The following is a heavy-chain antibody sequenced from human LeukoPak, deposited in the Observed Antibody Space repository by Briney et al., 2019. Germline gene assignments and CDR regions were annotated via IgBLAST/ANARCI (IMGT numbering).Heavy chain of an antibody. Sequence: PSETLSLTCTVSGGSISSYYWSWIRQPPGKGLEWIGYIYYSGSTNYNPSLKSRVTISVDTSKNQFSLKLSSVTAADTAVYYGARDKEYSHGHFDYWGQGTLVTVSS. V-gene: IGHV4-59*01. CDR2: IYYSGST. CDR3: ARDKEYSHGHFDY. CDR1: GGSISSYY. D-gene: IGHD6-6*01. J-gene: IGHJ4*02.